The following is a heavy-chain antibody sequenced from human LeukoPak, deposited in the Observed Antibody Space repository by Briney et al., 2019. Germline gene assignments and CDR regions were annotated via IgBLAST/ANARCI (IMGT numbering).Heavy chain of an antibody. J-gene: IGHJ3*02. CDR3: ARLLPWSGSYYNGAFDI. CDR1: GGSISSYY. D-gene: IGHD3-10*01. CDR2: IYYSGST. V-gene: IGHV4-59*08. Sequence: SETLSLTCTVSGGSISSYYWSWIRQPPGKGLEWIGYIYYSGSTNYNPSLKSRVTISVDTSKNQFSLKLSSVTAADTAVYYCARLLPWSGSYYNGAFDIWGQGTMVTVSS.